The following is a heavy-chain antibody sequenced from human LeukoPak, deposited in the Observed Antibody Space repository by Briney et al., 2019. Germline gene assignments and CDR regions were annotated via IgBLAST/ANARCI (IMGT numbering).Heavy chain of an antibody. CDR3: ARIGLGRDAYNSFDY. CDR2: ISATTIYR. D-gene: IGHD5-24*01. Sequence: PGGSLRLSCAASGFTFSNYVMTWVRQAPGKGLEWVSSISATTIYRFSAGSVRGRFTISRDNVENSLYLQMNDLRREDTAVYYCARIGLGRDAYNSFDYWGQGTLVIVSS. CDR1: GFTFSNYV. J-gene: IGHJ4*02. V-gene: IGHV3-21*01.